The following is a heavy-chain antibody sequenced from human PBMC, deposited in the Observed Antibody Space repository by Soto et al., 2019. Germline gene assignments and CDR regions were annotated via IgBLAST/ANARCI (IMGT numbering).Heavy chain of an antibody. CDR1: GGSLSSYY. CDR2: IYSSGST. J-gene: IGHJ4*02. V-gene: IGHV4-59*01. D-gene: IGHD5-18*01. Sequence: PSETLSLTCTVSGGSLSSYYWTWIRQPPGKGLELIGYIYSSGSTNYNPSLKSRVTISADTSKNQFFLKLTSVTAADTAVYYCARDHPHSYGIYYFDYWGQGTLVTVSS. CDR3: ARDHPHSYGIYYFDY.